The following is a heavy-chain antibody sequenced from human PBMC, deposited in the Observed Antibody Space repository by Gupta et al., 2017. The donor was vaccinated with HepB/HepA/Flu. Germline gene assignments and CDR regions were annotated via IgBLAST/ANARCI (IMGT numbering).Heavy chain of an antibody. CDR3: ARVLGWTELGGCFDY. J-gene: IGHJ4*02. Sequence: QVQLVQSGAEVKRPGASVKVSCKASGYSFTGYYMHWVRQAPGQGLEWMAWIDPNSGGTNFAQNFQGRVTVTRDTSINTAYMDLSRLRSDDTAVYYCARVLGWTELGGCFDYWGQGTLVTVSS. CDR2: IDPNSGGT. CDR1: GYSFTGYY. V-gene: IGHV1-2*02. D-gene: IGHD6-19*01.